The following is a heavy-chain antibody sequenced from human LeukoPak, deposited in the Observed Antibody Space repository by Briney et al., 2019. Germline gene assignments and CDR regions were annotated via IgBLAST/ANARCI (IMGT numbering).Heavy chain of an antibody. CDR1: GFTFSSHS. V-gene: IGHV3-48*02. CDR3: ARDLTSVPTR. Sequence: GGALRLSCAAPGFTFSSHSMNWVRQGPGKGLERVSYISSSSITTHYAPSVKGRLTISRDTAKNSLYQQMNSLRDEDTAVYYCARDLTSVPTRWGQGTLVTVSS. D-gene: IGHD4-17*01. J-gene: IGHJ4*02. CDR2: ISSSSITT.